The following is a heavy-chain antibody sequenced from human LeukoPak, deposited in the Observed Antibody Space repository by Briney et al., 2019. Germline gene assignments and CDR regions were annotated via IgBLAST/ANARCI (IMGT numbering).Heavy chain of an antibody. CDR2: IHPGDSDT. CDR1: GYSFTSYW. V-gene: IGHV5-51*01. D-gene: IGHD6-13*01. Sequence: GESLKISCKGSGYSFTSYWIGWVRQMPGKGLEWMGIIHPGDSDTKYSPPFQGQVTISADKSISTAYLQWSSLKASDTAVYYCARGEALSNIWYEKYFQHWGQGTLVTVSS. CDR3: ARGEALSNIWYEKYFQH. J-gene: IGHJ1*01.